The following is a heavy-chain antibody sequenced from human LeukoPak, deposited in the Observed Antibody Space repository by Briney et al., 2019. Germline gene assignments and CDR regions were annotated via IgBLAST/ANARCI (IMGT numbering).Heavy chain of an antibody. CDR1: GFTFSVFS. D-gene: IGHD6-13*01. Sequence: GGSLRLSCATSGFTFSVFSMNWVRQAPGKGLEWVSSISSSSSSTDYADSVKGRFTISRDNAKNSLYLQMDSLRAEDTAVYYCARDGSTSWPVVYWGQGTLVTVSS. CDR3: ARDGSTSWPVVY. CDR2: ISSSSSST. J-gene: IGHJ4*02. V-gene: IGHV3-21*01.